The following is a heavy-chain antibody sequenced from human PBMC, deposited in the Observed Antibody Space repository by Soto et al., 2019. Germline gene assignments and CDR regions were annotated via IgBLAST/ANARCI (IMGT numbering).Heavy chain of an antibody. CDR3: ARDQVPAALLRWFDP. CDR2: IHYSGST. J-gene: IGHJ5*02. D-gene: IGHD2-2*01. CDR1: GGSVSSGHDY. Sequence: PSETLSLTCTVSGGSVSSGHDYWNWIRQPPGKGLEWIGYIHYSGSTYYNPSLKSRVTISVDTSKNQFSLKLSSVTAADTAVYYCARDQVPAALLRWFDPWGQGTLVTVSS. V-gene: IGHV4-61*01.